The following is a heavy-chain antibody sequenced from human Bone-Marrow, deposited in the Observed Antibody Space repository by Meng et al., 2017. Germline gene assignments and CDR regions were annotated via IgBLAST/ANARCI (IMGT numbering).Heavy chain of an antibody. J-gene: IGHJ4*02. D-gene: IGHD3-10*01. CDR2: IYYSGST. CDR1: GGSISSSSYY. CDR3: ARGLLWFGEVSPVDY. V-gene: IGHV4-39*07. Sequence: SETLSLTCTASGGSISSSSYYWGWIRQPPGTGLEWIGSIYYSGSTYYNPSLKSRVTISVDTSKNQFSLKLSSVTAADTAVYYCARGLLWFGEVSPVDYWGQGTLVTVSS.